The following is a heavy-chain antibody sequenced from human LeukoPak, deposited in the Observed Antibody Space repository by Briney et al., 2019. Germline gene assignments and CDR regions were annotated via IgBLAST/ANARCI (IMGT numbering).Heavy chain of an antibody. V-gene: IGHV3-53*03. Sequence: GGSLRLSCAASGFTFSSYAMHWVRQAPGKGLEWVSVIYSGGSTYYADSVKGRFTLSRDNAKNSLYLQMNSLRAEDTAVYYCARVGRLQYGDYVAFDYWGQGTLVTVSS. CDR3: ARVGRLQYGDYVAFDY. CDR2: IYSGGST. CDR1: GFTFSSYA. D-gene: IGHD4-17*01. J-gene: IGHJ4*02.